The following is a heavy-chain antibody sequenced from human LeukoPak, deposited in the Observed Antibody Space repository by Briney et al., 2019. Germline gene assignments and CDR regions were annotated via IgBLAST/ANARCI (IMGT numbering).Heavy chain of an antibody. CDR2: INSDGSST. CDR3: AKGSGINHYHWIDP. CDR1: GFTFSSYW. D-gene: IGHD1-14*01. Sequence: GGSLRLSCAASGFTFSSYWMHWVRQAPGKGLVWVSRINSDGSSTSYADSVKGRFTISRDNAKNTLYLQMDSLRAEDTALYYCAKGSGINHYHWIDPWGQGTLVTVSS. V-gene: IGHV3-74*01. J-gene: IGHJ5*02.